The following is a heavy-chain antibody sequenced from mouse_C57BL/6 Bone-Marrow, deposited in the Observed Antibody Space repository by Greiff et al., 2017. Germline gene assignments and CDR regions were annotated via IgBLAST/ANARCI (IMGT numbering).Heavy chain of an antibody. V-gene: IGHV14-4*01. J-gene: IGHJ3*01. CDR1: GFNIKDDY. D-gene: IGHD2-3*01. Sequence: EVQLQQSGAELVRPGASVKLSFTASGFNIKDDYMHWVKQRPEQGLEWIGWIDPEHGDTEYASKFQGKAPITADTSANTACLQLSRLTSEDTAVYYGNAGGYYCAWFAYWGQGTLVTVSA. CDR3: NAGGYYCAWFAY. CDR2: IDPEHGDT.